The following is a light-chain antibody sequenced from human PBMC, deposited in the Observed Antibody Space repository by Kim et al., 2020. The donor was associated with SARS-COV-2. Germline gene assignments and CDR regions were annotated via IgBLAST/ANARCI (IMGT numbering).Light chain of an antibody. CDR3: NSRDSSGNHYV. CDR1: SLGSYD. Sequence: LGEKMRITCREDSLGSYDASWSQQKPGQAPVLVIYGKNTRPSGIPDRFSGSSSGNTASLTITGAQAEDEADYYCNSRDSSGNHYVFGTGTKVTVL. CDR2: GKN. J-gene: IGLJ1*01. V-gene: IGLV3-19*01.